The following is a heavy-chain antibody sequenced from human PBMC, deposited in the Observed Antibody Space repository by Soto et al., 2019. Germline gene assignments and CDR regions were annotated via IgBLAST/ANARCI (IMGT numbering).Heavy chain of an antibody. Sequence: PGGSLRLSCAASGFTFDDYAMHWVRQAPGKGLEWVSGISWNSGSIGYADSVKGRFTISRDNAKKSLYLQMNNLTAEDTALYYCASGRGYDILTGYYPYFDYWGQGTLVTVSS. V-gene: IGHV3-9*01. CDR1: GFTFDDYA. D-gene: IGHD3-9*01. J-gene: IGHJ4*02. CDR2: ISWNSGSI. CDR3: ASGRGYDILTGYYPYFDY.